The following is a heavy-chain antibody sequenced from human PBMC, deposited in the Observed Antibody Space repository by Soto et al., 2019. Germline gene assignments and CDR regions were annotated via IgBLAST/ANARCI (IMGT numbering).Heavy chain of an antibody. V-gene: IGHV4-4*07. CDR1: GASISAYA. D-gene: IGHD6-19*01. CDR3: ARGPYSSGWYVVDY. Sequence: PSETLSLTCTVSGASISAYAWSWIRQPAGKGLEWIGRLYSSGNTNYNPSFKSRLTMSADTSKNQFSLKLSSVTAADTAVYYCARGPYSSGWYVVDYWGQGTRVTVSS. J-gene: IGHJ4*02. CDR2: LYSSGNT.